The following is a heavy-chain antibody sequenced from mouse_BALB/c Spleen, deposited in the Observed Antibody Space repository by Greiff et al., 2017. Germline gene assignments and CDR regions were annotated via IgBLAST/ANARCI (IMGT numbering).Heavy chain of an antibody. D-gene: IGHD1-1*01. V-gene: IGHV5-2*01. CDR2: INSDGGST. CDR1: EYEFPSHD. Sequence: EVHLVESGGGLVQPGESLKLSCESNEYEFPSHDMSWVRKTPEKRLELVAAINSDGGSTYYPDTMERRFIISRDNTKKTLYLQMSSLRSEDTALYYCARRPGYYGGGVMDYWGQGTSVTVSS. CDR3: ARRPGYYGGGVMDY. J-gene: IGHJ4*01.